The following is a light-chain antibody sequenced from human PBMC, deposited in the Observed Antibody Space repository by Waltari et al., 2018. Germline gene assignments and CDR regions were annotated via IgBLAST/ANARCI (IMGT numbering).Light chain of an antibody. Sequence: ETVLTQSPGTLSLSPGERATLSCTASDSVGIYLAWYQQKPGQAPRLLINHASNRATGIPDRFSGSGSGTDFSLTISRLEPEDSAVYYCQKYVSLPATFGQGTKVEI. CDR2: HAS. V-gene: IGKV3-20*01. CDR1: DSVGIY. CDR3: QKYVSLPAT. J-gene: IGKJ1*01.